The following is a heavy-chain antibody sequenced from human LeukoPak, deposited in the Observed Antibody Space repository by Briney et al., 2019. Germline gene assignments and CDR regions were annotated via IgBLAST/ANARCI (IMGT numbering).Heavy chain of an antibody. CDR3: ARGQRTYYYDSSGYYRT. V-gene: IGHV4-34*01. CDR1: GGSFSGYY. J-gene: IGHJ4*02. CDR2: INHSGST. Sequence: PSETLSLTCAVYGGSFSGYYWSWIRQPLGKGLEWIGEINHSGSTNYNPSLKSRVTISVDTSKNQFSLKLSSVTAADTAVYYCARGQRTYYYDSSGYYRTWGQGTLVTVSS. D-gene: IGHD3-22*01.